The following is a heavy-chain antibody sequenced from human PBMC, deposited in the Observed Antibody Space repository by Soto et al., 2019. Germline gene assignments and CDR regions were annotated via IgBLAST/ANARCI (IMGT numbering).Heavy chain of an antibody. Sequence: LSLTCAASGFTFSDYYMSWIRQAPGKGLEWVSYISSSGSTIYYADSVKGRFTISRDNAKNSLYLQMNSLRAEDTAVYYCARIYCSSTSCYELDYWGQGTLVTVSS. CDR3: ARIYCSSTSCYELDY. CDR2: ISSSGSTI. CDR1: GFTFSDYY. J-gene: IGHJ4*02. D-gene: IGHD2-2*01. V-gene: IGHV3-11*01.